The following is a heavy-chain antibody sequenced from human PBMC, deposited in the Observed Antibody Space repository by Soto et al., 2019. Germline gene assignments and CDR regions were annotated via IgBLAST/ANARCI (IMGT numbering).Heavy chain of an antibody. CDR2: ITFDGGTA. Sequence: PGGSLRLSCVASGFTFDDYTMHWVRQAPGKGLEWVSLITFDGGTAFYADSVKGRFATFRDNSENSLYLEMNGLRSEDTAFYYCVKEMIHTKYFQEWGQGTLVTVSS. V-gene: IGHV3-43*01. D-gene: IGHD3-22*01. CDR1: GFTFDDYT. J-gene: IGHJ1*01. CDR3: VKEMIHTKYFQE.